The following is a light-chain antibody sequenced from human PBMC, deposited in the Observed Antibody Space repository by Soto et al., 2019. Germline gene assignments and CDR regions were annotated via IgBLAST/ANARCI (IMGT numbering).Light chain of an antibody. CDR2: AAS. V-gene: IGKV1-12*01. J-gene: IGKJ2*01. CDR1: QYISSW. Sequence: DIQMTQSPSSVSASVGDRVTITCRASQYISSWLAWYQQKPGKAPQLLIYAASSLQSGVPSRFSGSGSGTDFTLTISSLQPEDFATYYCLQSKSFPHTLGQGIKLEIK. CDR3: LQSKSFPHT.